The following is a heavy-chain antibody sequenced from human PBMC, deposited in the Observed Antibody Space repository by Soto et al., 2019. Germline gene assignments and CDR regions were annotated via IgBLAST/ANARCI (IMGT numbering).Heavy chain of an antibody. J-gene: IGHJ4*02. D-gene: IGHD1-26*01. V-gene: IGHV4-34*01. CDR3: ARGPGGSFFY. Sequence: SETLSLTCAAYGGSFSGYYWSWIRQPPGKGLEWIGEINHSGSTNYNPSLKSRVTISVDTSKNQFSPKLSSVTAADTAVYYCARGPGGSFFYWGQGTLVTVSS. CDR1: GGSFSGYY. CDR2: INHSGST.